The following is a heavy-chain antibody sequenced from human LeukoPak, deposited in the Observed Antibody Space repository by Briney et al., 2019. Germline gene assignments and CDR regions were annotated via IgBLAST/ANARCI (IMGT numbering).Heavy chain of an antibody. CDR2: TYYRSKWYN. Sequence: SQTLSLTCAISGDSVSSNSAAWNWIRQSPSRGLEWLGRTYYRSKWYNDYAVSVKSRITINPDTSKNQFSLQLNSVTPEDTAVYYCARAPLEYYYDSSGYYLDYWGQGTLVTVSS. CDR3: ARAPLEYYYDSSGYYLDY. D-gene: IGHD3-22*01. CDR1: GDSVSSNSAA. J-gene: IGHJ4*02. V-gene: IGHV6-1*01.